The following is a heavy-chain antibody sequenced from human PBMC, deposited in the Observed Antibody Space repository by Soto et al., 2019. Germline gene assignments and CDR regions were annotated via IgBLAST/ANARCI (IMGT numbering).Heavy chain of an antibody. V-gene: IGHV1-2*04. CDR3: ARGYSARYYYYYMDV. Sequence: QVQLVQSGAEVKKPGASVKVSCKASGYTFTGSYMHWVRQAPGQGLEWMGWINPNSGGTNYAQKFQGWVTKTRDTSIRTAYMELSRLRSDDTAVYYCARGYSARYYYYYMDVWGKGTTVTVSS. J-gene: IGHJ6*03. D-gene: IGHD1-1*01. CDR1: GYTFTGSY. CDR2: INPNSGGT.